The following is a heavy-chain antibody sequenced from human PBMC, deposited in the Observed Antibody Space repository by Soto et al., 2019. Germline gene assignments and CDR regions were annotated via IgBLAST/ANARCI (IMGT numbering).Heavy chain of an antibody. J-gene: IGHJ4*02. CDR3: ARGTYFDY. Sequence: QVQLVQSGAEVKKPGASVKVSCKASGYTLNTYGITWGRQAPGQGLDWMGWISANTDHTNYPQKLQGRVTMNTDTCKSTAYMALRSLTYEDTAVYYCARGTYFDYWGQGTLVTVSS. CDR2: ISANTDHT. V-gene: IGHV1-18*01. CDR1: GYTLNTYG.